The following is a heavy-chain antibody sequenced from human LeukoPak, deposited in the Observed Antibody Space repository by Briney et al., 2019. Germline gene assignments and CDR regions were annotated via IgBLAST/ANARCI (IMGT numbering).Heavy chain of an antibody. D-gene: IGHD3-9*01. CDR1: GYTFTSYY. CDR3: ARGSADILTGYYKSFDY. V-gene: IGHV1-46*01. J-gene: IGHJ4*02. CDR2: INPSGGST. Sequence: ASVKVSCKASGYTFTSYYTHWVRQAPGQGLEWMGIINPSGGSTSYAQKFQGRVTMTRDTSTSTVYMELSSLRSEDTAVYYCARGSADILTGYYKSFDYWGQGTLVTVSS.